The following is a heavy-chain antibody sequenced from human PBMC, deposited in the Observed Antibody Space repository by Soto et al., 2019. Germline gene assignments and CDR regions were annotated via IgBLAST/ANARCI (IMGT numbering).Heavy chain of an antibody. D-gene: IGHD3-3*01. CDR3: ARGDDFRNWFDP. V-gene: IGHV4-34*01. Sequence: PSETLSLTCAVYGGYFSGYCWSWIRQPAGKGLEWVGEINHSGSTNYNPSLKSRVTIAVHTSRNQFSLKLSSVTAADTAVYYCARGDDFRNWFDPWGQGTLVTVSS. CDR1: GGYFSGYC. CDR2: INHSGST. J-gene: IGHJ5*02.